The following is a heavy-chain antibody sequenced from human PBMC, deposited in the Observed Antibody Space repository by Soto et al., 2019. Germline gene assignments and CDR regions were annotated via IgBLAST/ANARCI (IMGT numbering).Heavy chain of an antibody. J-gene: IGHJ6*02. CDR3: VKGRAKHCSGRTWGRWMDL. CDR2: IHTGGETT. V-gene: IGHV3-64D*06. D-gene: IGHD6-19*01. CDR1: GFTFKSHA. Sequence: GGFLRLSCSASGFTFKSHAMHWVRQAPGKGLEYVSSIHTGGETTFYADAVKGRSIVPRDNSNNTLDLQMTSLKYEDGGVYYCVKGRAKHCSGRTWGRWMDLWGQVTTVAVYS.